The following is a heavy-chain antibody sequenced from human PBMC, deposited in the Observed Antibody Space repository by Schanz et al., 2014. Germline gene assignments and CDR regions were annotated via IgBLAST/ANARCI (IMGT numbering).Heavy chain of an antibody. Sequence: QVQLVQSGDEVKKPGASVKVSCKTSGYTFSDYGITWVRQAPGQGLEWMGWINPDSGGTNYAQKCQGRVTMTRDMSINTAYMELSRLRSDDSAVYYCASDFWSGYSHYYYGLDVWGQGTTVTVSS. CDR2: INPDSGGT. D-gene: IGHD3-3*01. CDR3: ASDFWSGYSHYYYGLDV. J-gene: IGHJ6*02. V-gene: IGHV1-2*02. CDR1: GYTFSDYG.